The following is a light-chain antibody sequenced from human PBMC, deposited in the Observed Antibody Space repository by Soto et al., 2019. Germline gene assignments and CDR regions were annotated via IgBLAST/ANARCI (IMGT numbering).Light chain of an antibody. CDR1: SSDVGGYNY. CDR2: DVN. J-gene: IGLJ2*01. CDR3: SSYTSSITLV. Sequence: QSALTQPASVSGSPGQSITISCTGTSSDVGGYNYVSWYQQHQGKAPKLMIYDVNNRPSGVSNRFSGSKSGNTASLTISGLQAEDEGDYYCSSYTSSITLVFGGGTKVTVL. V-gene: IGLV2-14*01.